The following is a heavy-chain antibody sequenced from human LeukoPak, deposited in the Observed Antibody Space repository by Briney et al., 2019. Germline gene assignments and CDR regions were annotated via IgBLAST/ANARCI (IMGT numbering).Heavy chain of an antibody. CDR2: VSGGGGTT. D-gene: IGHD6-6*01. CDR3: AKGEAGSTTITARRYFDN. CDR1: GFAFSNYA. V-gene: IGHV3-23*01. Sequence: GGSLRLSCAASGFAFSNYAMNWVRQAPGRGLEWVSTVSGGGGTTHYADSVKGRFIISRDNSQNTLYLQMNTLTAEDTAIYYCAKGEAGSTTITARRYFDNWGQGTLVTVSS. J-gene: IGHJ4*02.